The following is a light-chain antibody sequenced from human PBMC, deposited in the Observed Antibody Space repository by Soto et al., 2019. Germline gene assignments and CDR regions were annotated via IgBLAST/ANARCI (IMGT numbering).Light chain of an antibody. CDR2: GNN. J-gene: IGLJ1*01. CDR1: SSNIGARYD. Sequence: QSVLTQPPSVSGAPGQRVTISCTGSSSNIGARYDVHWYQQLPRTAPTLLIYGNNNRPSGVPDRFSGSKSGTSASLAITGLQAEDEADYYCQSYDSSLSCFVFGTGTKLTVL. V-gene: IGLV1-40*01. CDR3: QSYDSSLSCFV.